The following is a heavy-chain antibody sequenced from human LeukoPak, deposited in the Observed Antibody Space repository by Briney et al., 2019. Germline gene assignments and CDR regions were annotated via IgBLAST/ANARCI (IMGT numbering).Heavy chain of an antibody. CDR2: ISGSGGST. Sequence: GGSLRLSCAASGFTFSSYAMHWVRQAPGKGLECVSPISGSGGSTYYRDSVKGRFTVSRDNSKNTLYLQMNSLRAEDTAVYYCAKSPAGSSWPSIDYWGQGTLVTVSS. J-gene: IGHJ4*02. V-gene: IGHV3-23*01. D-gene: IGHD6-13*01. CDR3: AKSPAGSSWPSIDY. CDR1: GFTFSSYA.